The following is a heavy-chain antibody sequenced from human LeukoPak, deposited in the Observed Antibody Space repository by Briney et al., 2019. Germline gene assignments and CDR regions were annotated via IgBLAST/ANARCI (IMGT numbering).Heavy chain of an antibody. CDR1: GFTFSSYA. D-gene: IGHD4/OR15-4a*01. Sequence: GGSLRLSCAASGFTFSSYAMSWVRQAPGKGLEWVSAISGSGGSTYYADSVKGRFTISRDNSKSTLYLQMNSLRAEDTAVYYCARGARSHFNYYGMDVWGQGTTVTVSS. CDR2: ISGSGGST. J-gene: IGHJ6*02. V-gene: IGHV3-23*01. CDR3: ARGARSHFNYYGMDV.